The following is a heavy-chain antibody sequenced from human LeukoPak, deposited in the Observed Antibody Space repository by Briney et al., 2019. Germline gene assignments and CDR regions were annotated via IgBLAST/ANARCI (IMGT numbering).Heavy chain of an antibody. CDR2: INRNGGST. Sequence: GGSLRLSCAASGFTFDDYGMSWVRQAPGKGLEWVSGINRNGGSTGYADSVKGRFTISRDNAKNSLYLQMNSLRAEDTALYYCARDQFGVIIVTSQYYFDYWGQGTLVTVSS. D-gene: IGHD3-3*01. CDR1: GFTFDDYG. CDR3: ARDQFGVIIVTSQYYFDY. V-gene: IGHV3-20*04. J-gene: IGHJ4*02.